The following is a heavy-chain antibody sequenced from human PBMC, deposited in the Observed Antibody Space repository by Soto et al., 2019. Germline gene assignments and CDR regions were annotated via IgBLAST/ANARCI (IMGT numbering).Heavy chain of an antibody. CDR1: GFTFSSYW. CDR3: ARDPKNYDSSGQDSFDY. J-gene: IGHJ4*02. Sequence: EVQLVESGGGLVQPGGSLRLSCAASGFTFSSYWMSWVRQAPGKGLEWVANIKQDGSEKYYVDSVKGRFTISRDNAKNSLYLQMNSLRAEDTAVSYCARDPKNYDSSGQDSFDYWGQGTLVTVSS. D-gene: IGHD3-22*01. V-gene: IGHV3-7*03. CDR2: IKQDGSEK.